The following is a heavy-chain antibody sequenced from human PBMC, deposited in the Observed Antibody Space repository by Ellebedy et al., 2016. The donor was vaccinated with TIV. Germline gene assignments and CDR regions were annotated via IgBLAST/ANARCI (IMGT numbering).Heavy chain of an antibody. J-gene: IGHJ4*02. V-gene: IGHV3-23*01. CDR1: GFTFSTYA. Sequence: GESLKISCVVSGFTFSTYAMRWFRQAPGKGLEWVLSLTTGGVTFYAESVKDRFTISRDSSKNTLYLQMNSLRVEDTAVYYCARDAARSGWISDYWGQGTLVTVSS. D-gene: IGHD6-19*01. CDR3: ARDAARSGWISDY. CDR2: LTTGGVT.